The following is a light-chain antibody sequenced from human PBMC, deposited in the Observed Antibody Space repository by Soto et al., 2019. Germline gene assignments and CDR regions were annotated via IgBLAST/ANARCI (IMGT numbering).Light chain of an antibody. CDR1: QSVSSSF. V-gene: IGKV3-20*01. CDR3: QQYGSAPRT. CDR2: GAS. Sequence: EIVLTQSPGTLSLSPGERATLSCRASQSVSSSFLSWYQQKPGQSPRLLIHGASGRATGIPDRFSGSGSGTDFTLTISSLEPEDFAVYYCQQYGSAPRTFGQGTKVDI. J-gene: IGKJ1*01.